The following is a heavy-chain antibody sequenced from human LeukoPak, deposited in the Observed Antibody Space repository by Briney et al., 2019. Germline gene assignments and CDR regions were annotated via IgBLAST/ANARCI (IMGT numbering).Heavy chain of an antibody. V-gene: IGHV3-23*01. CDR2: ISGSGGST. CDR1: GFTFSSYA. CDR3: AREGLGYCSGGSCYSNLGDAFDI. J-gene: IGHJ3*02. D-gene: IGHD2-15*01. Sequence: NPGGSLRLSCAASGFTFSSYAMSWVRQAPGKGLEWVSAISGSGGSTYYADSVKGRFTISRDNSKNTLYLQMNSLRAEDTAVYYCAREGLGYCSGGSCYSNLGDAFDIWGQGTMVTVSS.